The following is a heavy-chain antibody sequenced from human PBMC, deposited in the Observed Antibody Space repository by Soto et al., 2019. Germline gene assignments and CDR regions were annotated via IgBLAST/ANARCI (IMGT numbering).Heavy chain of an antibody. CDR2: IYPGDSNT. V-gene: IGHV5-51*01. Sequence: GESLKISCQGSGYRLTSYWNAWVRQMSGKGLEWRGIIYPGDSNTIYSPSFQGQVTISAEKSISTSYLQWSRLKASDTAMYYWARGVGGNLVYFDYWGQGALVTVSS. D-gene: IGHD2-15*01. J-gene: IGHJ4*02. CDR1: GYRLTSYW. CDR3: ARGVGGNLVYFDY.